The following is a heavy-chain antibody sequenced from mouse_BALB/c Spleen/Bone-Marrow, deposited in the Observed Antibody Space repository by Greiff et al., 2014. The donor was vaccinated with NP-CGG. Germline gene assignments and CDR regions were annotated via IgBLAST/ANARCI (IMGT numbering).Heavy chain of an antibody. Sequence: EVKLMESGAELVKPGASVKSSCTASGFNIKDTYMHWVKQRPKQGLEWIGRIDPANGNTKYDPKFQGKATITADTSSNTAYLQLSSLTSEDTAVYYCARYGNYCYAMDYWGQGTSVTVSS. D-gene: IGHD2-1*01. CDR1: GFNIKDTY. J-gene: IGHJ4*01. CDR2: IDPANGNT. V-gene: IGHV14-3*02. CDR3: ARYGNYCYAMDY.